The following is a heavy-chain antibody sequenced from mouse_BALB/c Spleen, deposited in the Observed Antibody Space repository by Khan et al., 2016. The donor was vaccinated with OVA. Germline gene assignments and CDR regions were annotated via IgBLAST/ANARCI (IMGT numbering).Heavy chain of an antibody. D-gene: IGHD1-1*01. Sequence: QVQLQQSGPELVRPGASVKMSCKASGYTLTSYYIHWVKQRPGQGLEWIGWIYPVDGSSKYNEKFKGKSTLTADKSSSTAYMLLSSLTSEDSAIYFCARGYYGYFDYWGQGTTLTVSS. CDR2: IYPVDGSS. CDR3: ARGYYGYFDY. V-gene: IGHV1S56*01. J-gene: IGHJ2*01. CDR1: GYTLTSYY.